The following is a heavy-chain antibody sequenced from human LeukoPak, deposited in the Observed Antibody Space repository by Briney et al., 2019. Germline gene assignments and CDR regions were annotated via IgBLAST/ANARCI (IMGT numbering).Heavy chain of an antibody. CDR1: GDSVSSISVA. V-gene: IGHV6-1*01. Sequence: SQTLSLTCAISGDSVSSISVAWNWSRQSPSRGLEWLGRTYYRSKWYYEYAVSVKSRITISPDTSKNQLSLQLTSVTPEDTAVYYCSLARSEYHYGMDVWGQGTTVTVSS. CDR3: SLARSEYHYGMDV. J-gene: IGHJ6*02. CDR2: TYYRSKWYY.